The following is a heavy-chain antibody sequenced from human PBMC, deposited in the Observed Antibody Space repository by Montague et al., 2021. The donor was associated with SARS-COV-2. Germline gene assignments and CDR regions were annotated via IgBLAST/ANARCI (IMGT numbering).Heavy chain of an antibody. CDR2: INHSGST. D-gene: IGHD5-18*01. V-gene: IGHV4-34*01. CDR3: ARGARQGYGFRLESFDS. Sequence: SETLSLTCAVYGGSFNGYYWNWNRQPPGKGLEWIGEINHSGSTNYNPSLKSRVTMSVDTSKNQFSLKLSSVTAADTAVYYCARGARQGYGFRLESFDSWGQGTLVTVSS. J-gene: IGHJ4*02. CDR1: GGSFNGYY.